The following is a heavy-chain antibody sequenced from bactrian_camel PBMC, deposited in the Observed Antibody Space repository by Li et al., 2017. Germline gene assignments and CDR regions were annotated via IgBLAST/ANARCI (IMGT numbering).Heavy chain of an antibody. V-gene: IGHV3S40*01. D-gene: IGHD2*01. J-gene: IGHJ6*01. CDR2: VNSDGDST. CDR1: GFTFSTYV. Sequence: VQLVESGGGLVQPGGSLRLACEGSGFTFSTYVMSWVRQAPGKGLEWVSAVNSDGDSTYYTDSVKGRFTISRDNAKNTLYLQLNSLKPEDTAMYYCAARGPYCYTKLSVRDFTYWGQGTQVTVS. CDR3: AARGPYCYTKLSVRDFTY.